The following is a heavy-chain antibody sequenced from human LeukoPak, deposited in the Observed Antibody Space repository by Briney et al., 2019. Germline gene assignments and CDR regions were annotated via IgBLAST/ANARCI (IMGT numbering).Heavy chain of an antibody. V-gene: IGHV3-7*01. CDR2: IKEDGSRD. CDR3: ARDGGGYDS. D-gene: IGHD5-24*01. Sequence: GGSLRLSCAASGLTFTTYWMSWVRQTPGKGLEWVANIKEDGSRDYYVDSVKGRFTISRDNAKNLLYLQMKSLRAEDTAAYYCARDGGGYDSWGQGTLVTVSS. J-gene: IGHJ5*01. CDR1: GLTFTTYW.